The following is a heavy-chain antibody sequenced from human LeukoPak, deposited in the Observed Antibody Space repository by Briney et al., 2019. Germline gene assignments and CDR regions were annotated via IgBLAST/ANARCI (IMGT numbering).Heavy chain of an antibody. V-gene: IGHV3-7*01. Sequence: GGSLRLSCAASGFTFSSYWMSWVRQAPGKGLEWVANIKQDGSEKYYVDSVKGRFTISRDNAKNSLYLQMNSLRAEDTAVYYCARAGPPTTPCPSLLYFDYWGQGTLVTVSS. D-gene: IGHD4-17*01. J-gene: IGHJ4*02. CDR1: GFTFSSYW. CDR3: ARAGPPTTPCPSLLYFDY. CDR2: IKQDGSEK.